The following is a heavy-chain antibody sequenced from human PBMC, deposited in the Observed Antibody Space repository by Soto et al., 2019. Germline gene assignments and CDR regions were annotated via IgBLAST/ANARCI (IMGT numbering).Heavy chain of an antibody. Sequence: QVPLVQSGAELKKPGSSVKVSCEASGGTSTIYTITWVRQAPGQGLAWMGRIVPMLGITNYARNFQDRLTITADQSKGTVYTELSSLRFEATALYYCATEKYGAGRVGVYDWGQGTQVTVSS. CDR1: GGTSTIYT. D-gene: IGHD1-26*01. CDR2: IVPMLGIT. J-gene: IGHJ4*02. V-gene: IGHV1-69*08. CDR3: ATEKYGAGRVGVYD.